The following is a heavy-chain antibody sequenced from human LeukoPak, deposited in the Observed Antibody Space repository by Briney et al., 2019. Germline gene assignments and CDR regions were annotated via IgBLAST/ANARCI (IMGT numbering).Heavy chain of an antibody. CDR1: GFTVSSNY. CDR3: ASRDPLRYFDY. J-gene: IGHJ4*02. V-gene: IGHV3-66*01. Sequence: GGSLRLSCAASGFTVSSNYMSWVRQAPGKGLEWVSVMYSDGSTYYADSVKGRFTISRDNSKNTLYLQMNSLRAEDTAVYYCASRDPLRYFDYWGQGTLVTLP. CDR2: MYSDGST. D-gene: IGHD2-21*01.